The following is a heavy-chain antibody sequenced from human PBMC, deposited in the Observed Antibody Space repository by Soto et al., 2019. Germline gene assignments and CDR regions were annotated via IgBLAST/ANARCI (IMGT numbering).Heavy chain of an antibody. D-gene: IGHD5-18*01. CDR2: ISYDGSNK. V-gene: IGHV3-30*18. CDR3: AKDRYSLGETYFDY. J-gene: IGHJ4*02. CDR1: GFTFSSYG. Sequence: QVQLVESGGGVVQPGRSLRLSCAASGFTFSSYGMHWVRQAPGKGLEWVAVISYDGSNKYYADSVKGRFTISRDNSKNTLYLQMNSLRAEDTAVYYCAKDRYSLGETYFDYWGQGTLVTVSS.